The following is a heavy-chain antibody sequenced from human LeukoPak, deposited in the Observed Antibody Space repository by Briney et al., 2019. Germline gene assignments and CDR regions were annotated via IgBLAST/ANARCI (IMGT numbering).Heavy chain of an antibody. V-gene: IGHV3-30*04. CDR3: ARALSGHYYPIDY. J-gene: IGHJ4*02. CDR1: GFTFSSYA. CDR2: ISYDGSNK. Sequence: GRSLRLSCAASGFTFSSYAMHWVRQAPGKGLEWVAVISYDGSNKYYGDSVKGRFTISRDNSKNTLYLQMNSLRAEDTAVYYCARALSGHYYPIDYWGQRTLVTVSS. D-gene: IGHD1-26*01.